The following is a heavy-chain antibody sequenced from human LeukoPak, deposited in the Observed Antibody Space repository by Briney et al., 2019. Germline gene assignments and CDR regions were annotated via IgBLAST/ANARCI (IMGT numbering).Heavy chain of an antibody. D-gene: IGHD3-22*01. J-gene: IGHJ4*02. CDR3: ANRNYYAKSDYYSYYFDY. CDR2: ISASGGST. Sequence: PGGSLRLPCAASGFTFSNYALSWVRQAPGKGLEWVSSISASGGSTVYADSVKGRFTISRDNSKNTLYLQMNSLRAEDTAVYYCANRNYYAKSDYYSYYFDYWGQGTLVAVSS. V-gene: IGHV3-23*01. CDR1: GFTFSNYA.